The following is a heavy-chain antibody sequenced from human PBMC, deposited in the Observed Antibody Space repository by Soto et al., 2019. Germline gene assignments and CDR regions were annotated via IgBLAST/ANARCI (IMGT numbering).Heavy chain of an antibody. CDR2: IYYSGST. CDR3: ASEEEGNGDYVFDY. V-gene: IGHV4-30-4*01. D-gene: IGHD4-17*01. J-gene: IGHJ4*02. Sequence: QVQLQESGPGLVKPSQTLSLTCTVSGGSISSGDYYWSWIRQPPGKGLEWIGYIYYSGSTYYNPSRKSRVTISVDTSKHQFSLKLSSVTAADTAVYYCASEEEGNGDYVFDYWGQGTLVTVSS. CDR1: GGSISSGDYY.